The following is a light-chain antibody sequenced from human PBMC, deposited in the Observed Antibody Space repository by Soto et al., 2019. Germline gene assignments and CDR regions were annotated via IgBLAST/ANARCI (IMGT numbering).Light chain of an antibody. Sequence: IVMTQSPATLSVSPGERATLSCRASQRVSSNVAWYQQKPGQAPRLLIYDASNRATGIPARFSGSGSGTDFTLTISSLEPEDFAVYYCQQRSNWPAITFGQGTRLEIK. V-gene: IGKV3-11*01. CDR1: QRVSSN. J-gene: IGKJ5*01. CDR3: QQRSNWPAIT. CDR2: DAS.